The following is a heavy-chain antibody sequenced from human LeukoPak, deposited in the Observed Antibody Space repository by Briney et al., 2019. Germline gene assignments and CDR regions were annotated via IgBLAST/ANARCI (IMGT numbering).Heavy chain of an antibody. D-gene: IGHD6-19*01. J-gene: IGHJ6*02. Sequence: GASVKVSCKASGYTFTSYDIHWVRQATGQGLEWMGWMNPNSGNTGYAQKFQGRVTMTRSTSISTAYMGLSSLRSEDTAVYYCARAVAGIDYYYYYGMDVWGQGTTVTVSS. V-gene: IGHV1-8*01. CDR1: GYTFTSYD. CDR3: ARAVAGIDYYYYYGMDV. CDR2: MNPNSGNT.